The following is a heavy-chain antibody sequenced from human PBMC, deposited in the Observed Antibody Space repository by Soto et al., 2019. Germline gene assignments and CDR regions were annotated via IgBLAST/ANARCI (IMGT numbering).Heavy chain of an antibody. CDR3: AKEVHYNSRTDYFDY. J-gene: IGHJ4*02. CDR2: ISGTGGST. D-gene: IGHD6-13*01. CDR1: GFTFNSSA. V-gene: IGHV3-23*01. Sequence: EVQLLESGGGLVQPGGSLRLSCAASGFTFNSSAMSWVRQAPGKGLEWVSAISGTGGSTYYADSVKGRFTISRDNSKNTLFREMNSLRAEDTAVYTCAKEVHYNSRTDYFDYWGQGTLVTVSS.